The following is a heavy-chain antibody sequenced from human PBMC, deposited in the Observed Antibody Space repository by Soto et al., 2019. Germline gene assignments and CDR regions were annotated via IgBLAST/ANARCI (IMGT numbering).Heavy chain of an antibody. Sequence: PGGSLRLSCAASGFTFSSYDMHWVRQATGKGLEWVSAIGTAGDTYYPGSVKGRFTISRENSKNTLYLQMNSLRAEDTAVYYCAKVPIAVAGPYFQHWGQGTLVTVSS. CDR3: AKVPIAVAGPYFQH. CDR2: IGTAGDT. CDR1: GFTFSSYD. V-gene: IGHV3-13*01. J-gene: IGHJ1*01. D-gene: IGHD6-19*01.